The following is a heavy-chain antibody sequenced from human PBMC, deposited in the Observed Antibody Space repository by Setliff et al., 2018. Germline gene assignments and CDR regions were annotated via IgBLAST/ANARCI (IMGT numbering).Heavy chain of an antibody. V-gene: IGHV3-7*01. J-gene: IGHJ4*02. CDR1: GFTFSSYW. Sequence: AGGSLRLSCAASGFTFSSYWMSWVRQAPGKGLEWVANIKEDGSEKYYMDSVKGRFTMSRDNAKNSLYLQMNSLRAEDTAVYYCARGSSSYDYWGQGTLVTVSS. CDR2: IKEDGSEK. D-gene: IGHD6-6*01. CDR3: ARGSSSYDY.